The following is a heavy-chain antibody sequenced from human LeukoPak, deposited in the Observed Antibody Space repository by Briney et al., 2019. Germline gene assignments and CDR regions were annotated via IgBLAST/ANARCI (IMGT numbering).Heavy chain of an antibody. CDR3: AREDQGASLIYYFDY. Sequence: GGSLRLSSAASGFTFSSYSMNWVRQAPGKGLEWVSYISSSSSTIYYADSVKGRFTISRDNAKNTLYLQMNSLRAEDTAVYYCAREDQGASLIYYFDYWGQGTLVTVSS. CDR2: ISSSSSTI. D-gene: IGHD2-2*01. CDR1: GFTFSSYS. V-gene: IGHV3-48*04. J-gene: IGHJ4*02.